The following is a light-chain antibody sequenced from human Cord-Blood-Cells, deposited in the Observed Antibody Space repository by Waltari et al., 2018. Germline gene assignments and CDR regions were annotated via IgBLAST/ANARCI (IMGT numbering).Light chain of an antibody. Sequence: GDRVTITCRASQSISSYLNWYQQKPGKAPKLLIYAASSLQSGVPSRFSGSGSGTDFTLTISSLQPEDFATYYCQQSYSTPYTFGQGTRLEIK. CDR1: QSISSY. CDR3: QQSYSTPYT. V-gene: IGKV1-39*01. CDR2: AAS. J-gene: IGKJ2*01.